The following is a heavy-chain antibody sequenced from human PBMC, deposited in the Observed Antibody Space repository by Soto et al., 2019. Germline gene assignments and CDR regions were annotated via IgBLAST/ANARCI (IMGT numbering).Heavy chain of an antibody. V-gene: IGHV1-58*01. D-gene: IGHD1-1*01. CDR3: AADDMTTFI. Sequence: ASVKVSCKASGFTFPSSAVQWVRQARGQNLERIGRIVVGSGNTNSAQKFQERVTFTRDMSTSTVYMELSSLKFEDTAVYYCAADDMTTFIWGQGTLVTVSS. CDR2: IVVGSGNT. J-gene: IGHJ4*02. CDR1: GFTFPSSA.